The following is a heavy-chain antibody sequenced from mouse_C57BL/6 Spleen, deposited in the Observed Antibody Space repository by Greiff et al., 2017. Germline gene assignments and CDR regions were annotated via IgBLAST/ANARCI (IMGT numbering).Heavy chain of an antibody. CDR2: IYPGDGDT. J-gene: IGHJ2*01. D-gene: IGHD2-4*01. CDR1: GYAFSSYW. V-gene: IGHV1-80*01. Sequence: VKLMESGAELVKPGASVKISCKASGYAFSSYWMNWVKQRPGKGLEWIGQIYPGDGDTNYNGKFKGKATLTADKSSSTAYMQLSSLTSEDSAVYFCARVGDYDDGRYFDYWGQGTTLTVSS. CDR3: ARVGDYDDGRYFDY.